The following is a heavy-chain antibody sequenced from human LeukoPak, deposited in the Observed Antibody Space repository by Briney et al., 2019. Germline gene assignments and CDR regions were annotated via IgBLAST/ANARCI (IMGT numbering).Heavy chain of an antibody. CDR1: GGSISSYY. J-gene: IGHJ3*02. Sequence: SETLSLTCSVSGGSISSYYWSWIRQPAGKGLEWIGRIYTSGSTNYNPSLKSRVTMSVDTSKNQFSLKLSSVTAADTAVYYCARDYCGGDCSSRGNRPRGAFDIWGQGTMVTVPS. CDR2: IYTSGST. CDR3: ARDYCGGDCSSRGNRPRGAFDI. V-gene: IGHV4-4*07. D-gene: IGHD2-21*02.